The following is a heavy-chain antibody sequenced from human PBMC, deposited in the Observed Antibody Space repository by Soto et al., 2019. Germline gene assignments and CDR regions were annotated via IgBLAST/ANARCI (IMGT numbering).Heavy chain of an antibody. Sequence: QVQLVQSGAEVKKPGSSVKVSCKASGGTFSSYAISWVRQAPGQGLEWMGGIIPIFGTANYAQKFQGRVTITADKSTSTAYMELSSLRSEDTAVYYCARAYYDILTGYYPYYFDYWGQVTLVTVSS. CDR3: ARAYYDILTGYYPYYFDY. J-gene: IGHJ4*02. CDR1: GGTFSSYA. D-gene: IGHD3-9*01. V-gene: IGHV1-69*06. CDR2: IIPIFGTA.